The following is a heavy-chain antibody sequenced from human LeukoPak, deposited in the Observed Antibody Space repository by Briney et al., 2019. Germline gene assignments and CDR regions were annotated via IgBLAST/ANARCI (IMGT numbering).Heavy chain of an antibody. CDR1: GYTFTGYY. Sequence: ASVKVSCKASGYTFTGYYMHWVRQAPGQGREWMGRINPNSGGTNYAQKFQGRVTMTRDTSISTAYMELSRLGSDDTAVYYCARLVTYGGKDNWGQGTLVTVSS. D-gene: IGHD2-21*01. V-gene: IGHV1-2*06. J-gene: IGHJ4*02. CDR3: ARLVTYGGKDN. CDR2: INPNSGGT.